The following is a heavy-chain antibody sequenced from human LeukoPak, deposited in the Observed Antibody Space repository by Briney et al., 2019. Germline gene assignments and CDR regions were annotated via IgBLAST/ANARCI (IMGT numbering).Heavy chain of an antibody. CDR3: AKRGNTISFFDP. CDR2: ISSSGSTI. Sequence: GGSLRLSCAASGFTFSDYYMSWIRQAPGNGLEWVSYISSSGSTIYYADSVKGRFTISRDNAKNSLYLQMNSLRADDTAVYYCAKRGNTISFFDPWGQGTLVTVSS. CDR1: GFTFSDYY. V-gene: IGHV3-11*01. D-gene: IGHD5-24*01. J-gene: IGHJ5*02.